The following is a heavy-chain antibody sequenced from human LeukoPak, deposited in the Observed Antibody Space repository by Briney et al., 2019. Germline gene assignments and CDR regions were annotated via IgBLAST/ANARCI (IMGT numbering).Heavy chain of an antibody. V-gene: IGHV3-48*04. Sequence: GGSLRLSCAASGFTFSSYWMSWVRQAPGKGLEWLSYISSSGNTIYYADSVKGRFTISRDNAKNSLYLQMNSLRAEDTAVYYCAKVSGSSGWYEDPGAASTYFQHWGQGTQVTVSS. CDR1: GFTFSSYW. J-gene: IGHJ1*01. CDR3: AKVSGSSGWYEDPGAASTYFQH. CDR2: ISSSGNTI. D-gene: IGHD6-19*01.